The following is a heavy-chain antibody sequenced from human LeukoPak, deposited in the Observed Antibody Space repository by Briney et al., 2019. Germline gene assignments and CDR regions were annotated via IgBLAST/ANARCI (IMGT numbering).Heavy chain of an antibody. Sequence: GESLKISCKGSGYSFTSYWTGWVRQMPGKGLEWMGIIYPGDSDTRYSPSFQGQVTISADKSISTAYLQWSSLKASDTAMYYCARRRAVAGPSDAFDIWGQGTMVTVSS. J-gene: IGHJ3*02. CDR1: GYSFTSYW. V-gene: IGHV5-51*01. CDR3: ARRRAVAGPSDAFDI. CDR2: IYPGDSDT. D-gene: IGHD6-19*01.